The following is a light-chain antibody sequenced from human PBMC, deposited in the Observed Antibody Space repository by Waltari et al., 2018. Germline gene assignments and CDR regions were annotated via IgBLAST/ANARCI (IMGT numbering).Light chain of an antibody. CDR2: AAS. CDR1: QSIGKY. J-gene: IGKJ1*01. CDR3: QNHERLPAT. Sequence: EIVLTQSPGTLSLSPGERATLSCRASQSIGKYLVWYQQKPGQAPRLLIYAASSRAPGVPDRFSGSGSGTDFSLTISRLEPEYFAVYYCQNHERLPATFGQGTKVEIK. V-gene: IGKV3-20*01.